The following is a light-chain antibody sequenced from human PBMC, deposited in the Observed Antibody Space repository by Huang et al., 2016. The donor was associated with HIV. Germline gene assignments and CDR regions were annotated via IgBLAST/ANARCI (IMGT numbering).Light chain of an antibody. Sequence: DIVMTQSPDSLAVSLGGRATINCKASKTVVDSSNNKNDLAWYQQKPGQPPKLVIYWASARESGVPDRFSGGGSGTDFTRTISSLQAEDVAVYYCHQYYDTPYSFGQGTKLEIK. CDR1: KTVVDSSNNKND. CDR3: HQYYDTPYS. V-gene: IGKV4-1*01. J-gene: IGKJ2*01. CDR2: WAS.